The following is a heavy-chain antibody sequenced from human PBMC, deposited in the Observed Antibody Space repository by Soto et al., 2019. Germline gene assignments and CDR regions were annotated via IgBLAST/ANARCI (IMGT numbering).Heavy chain of an antibody. CDR3: ARDRRFLEWLPSMDV. CDR1: GYTFINYG. D-gene: IGHD3-3*01. J-gene: IGHJ6*02. Sequence: ASVKVSCKTSGYTFINYGISWVRQAPGQGPEWMGWISAYNGNTNYAQNFQGRVTMTRDTSASTAYMELSSLRSEDTAVYYCARDRRFLEWLPSMDVWGQGTAVTVSS. CDR2: ISAYNGNT. V-gene: IGHV1-18*01.